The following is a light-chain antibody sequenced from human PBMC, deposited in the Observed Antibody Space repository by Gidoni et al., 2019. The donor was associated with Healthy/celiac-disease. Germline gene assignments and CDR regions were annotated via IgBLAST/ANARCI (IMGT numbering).Light chain of an antibody. CDR2: RNN. V-gene: IGLV1-47*01. J-gene: IGLJ3*02. CDR1: SSNIGSNY. Sequence: QSVLTQPPSASGTPGQRVTISCSGSSSNIGSNYVYWYQQPPVTAPKLLIYRNNQRPSGVPDRFSGSKSGTSASLAISGLRSEDEADYYCAAWDDSLSGGVFGGGTKLTVL. CDR3: AAWDDSLSGGV.